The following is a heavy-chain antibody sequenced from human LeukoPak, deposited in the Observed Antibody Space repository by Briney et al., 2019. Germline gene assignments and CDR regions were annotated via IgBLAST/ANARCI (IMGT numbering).Heavy chain of an antibody. CDR2: IYYSGST. J-gene: IGHJ4*02. CDR1: GGSISSSSYY. CDR3: AREPAAGFSPFDY. Sequence: SETLSLTCTVSGGSISSSSYYWGWIRQPPGKGLEWIGSIYYSGSTYYNPSLKSRVTISVDTSKNQFSLKLSSVTAADTAVYYCAREPAAGFSPFDYWGQGTLVTVSS. D-gene: IGHD6-13*01. V-gene: IGHV4-39*07.